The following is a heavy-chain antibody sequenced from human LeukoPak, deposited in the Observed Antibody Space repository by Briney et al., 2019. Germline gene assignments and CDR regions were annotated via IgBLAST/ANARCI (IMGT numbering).Heavy chain of an antibody. V-gene: IGHV4-39*01. D-gene: IGHD5-18*01. J-gene: IGHJ4*02. CDR2: IYYSGSA. CDR1: GGSISNTNW. Sequence: PSETLSLTCGVSGGSISNTNWWTWVRQPPGKGLEWIGSIYYSGSAYYNPSLKSRVTISVDASKNQLSLKVTSVTAADTAVYYCARLAVTFDYWGQGTLVTVSS. CDR3: ARLAVTFDY.